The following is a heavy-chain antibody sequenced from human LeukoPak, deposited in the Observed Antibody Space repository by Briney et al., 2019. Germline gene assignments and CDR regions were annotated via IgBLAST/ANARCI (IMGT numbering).Heavy chain of an antibody. CDR3: AREGRGPAAFDY. J-gene: IGHJ4*02. V-gene: IGHV4-61*02. D-gene: IGHD1-26*01. CDR1: GGSISSGSYY. Sequence: PSGTLSLTCAVSGGSISSGSYYWSWIRQPAGKGLEWIGRIYTSGSTNYNPSLKSRVTISVDTSKNQFSLKLSSVTAADTAVYYCAREGRGPAAFDYWGQGTLVTVSS. CDR2: IYTSGST.